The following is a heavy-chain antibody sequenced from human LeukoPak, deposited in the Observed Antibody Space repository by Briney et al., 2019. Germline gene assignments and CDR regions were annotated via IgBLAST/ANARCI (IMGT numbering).Heavy chain of an antibody. CDR2: IKQDGSEK. Sequence: PGGSLRLSCAASGFTFSSYWMSWVRQAPGKGLEWVANIKQDGSEKYYVDSVKGRFTISRDNANDSLYLQMNSLRAEDTAVYYCAREILWFGEEYYYYMDVWGKGTTVTVSS. D-gene: IGHD3-10*01. CDR3: AREILWFGEEYYYYMDV. CDR1: GFTFSSYW. V-gene: IGHV3-7*01. J-gene: IGHJ6*03.